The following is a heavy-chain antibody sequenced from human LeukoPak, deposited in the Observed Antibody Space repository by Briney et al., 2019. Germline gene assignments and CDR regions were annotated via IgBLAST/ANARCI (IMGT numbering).Heavy chain of an antibody. D-gene: IGHD3-22*01. CDR2: ISGSGHIT. CDR3: ARTRGPLLPES. Sequence: PEGSLRLSCAASGFSFSDSYMSWIRQSPGKGLEWVSHISGSGHITYYADSVRGRFTISRDNAKNSLFLQMNSVRAEDTAVYLCARTRGPLLPESWGQGTLVTVSS. CDR1: GFSFSDSY. V-gene: IGHV3-11*04. J-gene: IGHJ1*01.